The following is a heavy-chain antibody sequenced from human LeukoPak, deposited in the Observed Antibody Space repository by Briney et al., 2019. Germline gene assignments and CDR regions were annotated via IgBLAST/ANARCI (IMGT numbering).Heavy chain of an antibody. CDR3: ARGSGWNSFDP. CDR1: GGSITSDLYY. D-gene: IGHD6-19*01. J-gene: IGHJ5*02. V-gene: IGHV4-61*02. CDR2: IYTNGWT. Sequence: SETLSLTCTVSGGSITSDLYYWTWIRQPAGKGLEWIGRIYTNGWTDYNPSLKSRVTISVDTSKNQFSLKVSLVTAADTAFYYCARGSGWNSFDPRGQGTLVTVSS.